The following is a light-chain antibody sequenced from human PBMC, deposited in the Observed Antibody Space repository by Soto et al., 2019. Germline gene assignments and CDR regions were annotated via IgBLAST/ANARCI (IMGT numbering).Light chain of an antibody. J-gene: IGLJ2*01. CDR2: EVS. CDR1: SSDVGGYKY. CDR3: SSYAGSNNFVI. V-gene: IGLV2-8*01. Sequence: QSVLTQPPSASGSPGQSVTISCTGTSSDVGGYKYVSWYQQHPGKAPKLIIYEVSNRPSGVPDRFSGSKSGNTASLIVSGLQTEDEADYYCSSYAGSNNFVIFGGGTKLTVL.